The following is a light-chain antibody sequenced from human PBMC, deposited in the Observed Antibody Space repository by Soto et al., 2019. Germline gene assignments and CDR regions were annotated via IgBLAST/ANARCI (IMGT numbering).Light chain of an antibody. CDR1: SSDVGGYNY. CDR2: EVS. Sequence: QSALTQPASVSGSPGQSITISCTGTSSDVGGYNYVSWYQQHPGKAPKLMIYEVSNRPSGVSNRFSGSKSGNTASLTIFGLQAEDEADYYCSSYTSSSTPWVFGGGTKVTVL. V-gene: IGLV2-14*01. J-gene: IGLJ3*02. CDR3: SSYTSSSTPWV.